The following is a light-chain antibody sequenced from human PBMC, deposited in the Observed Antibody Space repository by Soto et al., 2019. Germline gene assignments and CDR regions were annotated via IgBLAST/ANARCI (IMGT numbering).Light chain of an antibody. CDR2: GAS. Sequence: EIVLTQSPGTLSLSPGERATLSCRASQSVSSSYLVWYQQKPGQALRLIIYGASSRATGIPDRFSGSGSGKDFAHTISRLEPEDFAVYYCQQYSALPSTFGQGTKLEIK. CDR3: QQYSALPST. J-gene: IGKJ2*01. CDR1: QSVSSSY. V-gene: IGKV3-20*01.